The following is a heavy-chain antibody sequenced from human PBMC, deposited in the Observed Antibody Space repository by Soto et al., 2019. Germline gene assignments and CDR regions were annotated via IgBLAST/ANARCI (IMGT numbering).Heavy chain of an antibody. CDR3: ARENPPDYYDSSGYFFEGINGYYYYYGMDV. J-gene: IGHJ6*02. CDR1: GFTFSHYA. CDR2: ISYDGTSK. D-gene: IGHD3-22*01. Sequence: GGSLRLSCVASGFTFSHYAMHWVRQAPGKGLEWVAVISYDGTSKDYADSVQGRFSLSRDNSMNTLYLQMTSLGTEDTAVYYCARENPPDYYDSSGYFFEGINGYYYYYGMDVWGQGTTVTVSS. V-gene: IGHV3-30-3*01.